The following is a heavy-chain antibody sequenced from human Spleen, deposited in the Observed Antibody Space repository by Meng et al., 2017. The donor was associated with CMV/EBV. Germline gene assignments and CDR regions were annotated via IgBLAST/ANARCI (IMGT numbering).Heavy chain of an antibody. D-gene: IGHD2-2*01. Sequence: GESLKISCAASGFTFSSYAMSWVRQAPGKGLEWVSVIYSGGTTYYADSVKGRFTISRDNSKNTLYLQMNSLRAEDTAVYYCARGGSTASYYYYYGMDIWGQGTTVTVSS. J-gene: IGHJ6*02. CDR3: ARGGSTASYYYYYGMDI. V-gene: IGHV3-66*02. CDR1: GFTFSSYA. CDR2: IYSGGTT.